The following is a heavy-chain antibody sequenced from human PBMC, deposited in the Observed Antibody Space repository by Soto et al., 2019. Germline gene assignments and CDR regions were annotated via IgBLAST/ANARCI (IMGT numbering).Heavy chain of an antibody. J-gene: IGHJ4*01. Sequence: SETLSLTCTVSGYSISGGSYWAWIRQPPGKGPEGIASIYHGGTTFYNPSLKSRITISVETSNNQYSLKLTSVTAADTAVYYCARVHVMVVAGSTFDYWGHGTLVTVSS. CDR1: GYSISGGSY. CDR2: IYHGGTT. V-gene: IGHV4-38-2*02. D-gene: IGHD6-19*01. CDR3: ARVHVMVVAGSTFDY.